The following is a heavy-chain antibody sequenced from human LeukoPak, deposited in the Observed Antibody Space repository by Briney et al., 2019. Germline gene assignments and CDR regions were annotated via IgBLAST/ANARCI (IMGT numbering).Heavy chain of an antibody. J-gene: IGHJ6*02. D-gene: IGHD6-6*01. CDR3: AREPSIAARRYYYGMDV. CDR1: GYTFTSYG. CDR2: ISAYNGNT. V-gene: IGHV1-18*01. Sequence: ASVKVSCKASGYTFTSYGISWVRQAPGQGLEWMGWISAYNGNTNYAQKLKGRVTMTTDTSTSTAYMEMRSLRSDDTAVYYCAREPSIAARRYYYGMDVWGQGTTVTVSS.